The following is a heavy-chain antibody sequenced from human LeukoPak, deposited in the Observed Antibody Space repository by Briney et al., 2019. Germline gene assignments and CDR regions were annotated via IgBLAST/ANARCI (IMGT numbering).Heavy chain of an antibody. V-gene: IGHV4-4*07. Sequence: SETLSLTCSVPGGSIGSYYWSWIRQPAGKGLEWIGRIYSSGITNYNPSLKSRVTMSVDTSKNQFSLKLNPVTAADTAFYYCARVRSGSYYFDYWGQGTLVTVSS. CDR1: GGSIGSYY. CDR2: IYSSGIT. D-gene: IGHD1-26*01. CDR3: ARVRSGSYYFDY. J-gene: IGHJ4*02.